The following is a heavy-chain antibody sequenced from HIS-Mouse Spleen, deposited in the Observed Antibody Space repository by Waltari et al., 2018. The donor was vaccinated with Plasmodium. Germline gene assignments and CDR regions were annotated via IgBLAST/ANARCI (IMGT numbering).Heavy chain of an antibody. J-gene: IGHJ3*02. Sequence: EVQLVESGGGLVQPGGSLRLSCAASGFTFSSYCMHGVRQAPGKGLVWVSRINSDGSSTRYADSVKGRFTISRDNAKNTLYLQMNSLRAEDTAVYYCARTIAVVGTGDALDIWGQGTMVTVSS. CDR3: ARTIAVVGTGDALDI. CDR2: INSDGSST. D-gene: IGHD6-13*01. V-gene: IGHV3-74*01. CDR1: GFTFSSYC.